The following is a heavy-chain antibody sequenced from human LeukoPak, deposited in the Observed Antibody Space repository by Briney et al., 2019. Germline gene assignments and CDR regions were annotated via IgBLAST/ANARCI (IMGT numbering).Heavy chain of an antibody. CDR2: IYCSGST. CDR3: ARELISYGTYYYDSSGLNY. Sequence: SETLSPTCTVSGGSISSGDYYWSWIRQPPGKGLEWIGYIYCSGSTCYNPSLKSRVTISVDTSKNQFSLKLSSVTAADTAVYYCARELISYGTYYYDSSGLNYWGQGTLVTVSS. J-gene: IGHJ4*02. V-gene: IGHV4-30-4*08. CDR1: GGSISSGDYY. D-gene: IGHD3-22*01.